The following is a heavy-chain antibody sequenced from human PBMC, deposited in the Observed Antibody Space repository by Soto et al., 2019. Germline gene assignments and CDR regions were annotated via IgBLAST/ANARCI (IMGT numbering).Heavy chain of an antibody. CDR1: GFTFSDYY. Sequence: QVQLVESGGGLVKPGGSLRLSCAASGFTFSDYYMSWIHQAPGKGLEWVSYISSSGSTIYYADSVKGRFTISRDNAKNSLYLQMNSLRAEDTAVYYCARVAARDVYYYYYMDVWGKGTTVTVSS. D-gene: IGHD6-6*01. CDR3: ARVAARDVYYYYYMDV. V-gene: IGHV3-11*01. CDR2: ISSSGSTI. J-gene: IGHJ6*03.